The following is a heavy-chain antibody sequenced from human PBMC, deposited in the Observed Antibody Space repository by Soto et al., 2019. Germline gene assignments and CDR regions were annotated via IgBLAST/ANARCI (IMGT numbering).Heavy chain of an antibody. CDR1: GYTFTSYG. CDR3: ARVIAAPADFDY. D-gene: IGHD6-13*01. V-gene: IGHV1-18*01. J-gene: IGHJ4*02. Sequence: QVQLVQSGAEVKKPGASVKVSCKASGYTFTSYGISWVRQAPGQGLEWMGWISAYKGNTNYAQKLQGRVTMTTDTSPSTGYMELRSLRSDDTAVYYCARVIAAPADFDYWGQGTLVTVSS. CDR2: ISAYKGNT.